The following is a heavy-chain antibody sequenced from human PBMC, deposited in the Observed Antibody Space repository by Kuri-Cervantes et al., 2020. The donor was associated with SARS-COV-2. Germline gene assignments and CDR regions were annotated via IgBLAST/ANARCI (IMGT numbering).Heavy chain of an antibody. J-gene: IGHJ2*01. D-gene: IGHD4-17*01. Sequence: SETLSLTCTVSGGSVSSGSYYWSWIRQPPGKGLEWIGYIYYSGSTNYNPSLKSRVTISVDTSKNQFSLKLSSVTATDTAVYYCAREGYGDYVVGNWYFDLWGRGTLVTVSS. CDR1: GGSVSSGSYY. V-gene: IGHV4-61*01. CDR2: IYYSGST. CDR3: AREGYGDYVVGNWYFDL.